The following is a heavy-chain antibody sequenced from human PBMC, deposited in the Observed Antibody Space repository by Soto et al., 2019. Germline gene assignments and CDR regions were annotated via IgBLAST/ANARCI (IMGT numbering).Heavy chain of an antibody. Sequence: EVQLVESGGGLVQPGRSLRLSCTTSGFTFGDYAMSWVRQAPGKGLDWVGFIRSKTYGGTTEYAASVKGRFTISRDDSKSIAYLQMNSLKTEDTALYYCIRVKGGQYSSGWYVYWGQGTLVTVSS. V-gene: IGHV3-49*04. CDR2: IRSKTYGGTT. CDR3: IRVKGGQYSSGWYVY. D-gene: IGHD6-19*01. CDR1: GFTFGDYA. J-gene: IGHJ4*02.